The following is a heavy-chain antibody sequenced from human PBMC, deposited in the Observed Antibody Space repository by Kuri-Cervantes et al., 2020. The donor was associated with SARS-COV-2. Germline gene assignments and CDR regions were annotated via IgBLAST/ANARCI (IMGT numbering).Heavy chain of an antibody. D-gene: IGHD2-2*01. CDR1: GYSFTSYW. J-gene: IGHJ5*02. Sequence: KVSCKGSGYSFTSYWISWVRQMPGKGLEWMGRIDPSDSYTNYSPSFQGHVTISADKSISTAYLQWSSLRSEDTAVYYCARTRGANIVVVPAAISAWFDPWGQGTLVTVSS. CDR3: ARTRGANIVVVPAAISAWFDP. CDR2: IDPSDSYT. V-gene: IGHV5-10-1*01.